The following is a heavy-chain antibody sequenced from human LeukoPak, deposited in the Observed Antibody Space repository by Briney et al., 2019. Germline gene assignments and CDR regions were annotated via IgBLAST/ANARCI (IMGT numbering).Heavy chain of an antibody. Sequence: PGGSLRLSCGASGFTFRGYAMSWVRQAPGKGLEWVSGISESSRFIHHADSVKGRFTISRDDSTNTLHLQMNSLKAEDTAVYYCAKPAYAGYDWGYMGQSWGQGTLVTVSS. CDR2: ISESSRFI. J-gene: IGHJ1*01. CDR3: AKPAYAGYDWGYMGQS. CDR1: GFTFRGYA. V-gene: IGHV3-23*01. D-gene: IGHD5-12*01.